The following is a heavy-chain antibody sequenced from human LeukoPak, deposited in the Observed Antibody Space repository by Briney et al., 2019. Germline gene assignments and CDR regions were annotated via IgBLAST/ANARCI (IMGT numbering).Heavy chain of an antibody. J-gene: IGHJ5*02. CDR1: GFNFSSSA. D-gene: IGHD6-13*01. Sequence: PGGSLRLSCSASGFNFSSSAMHWVRQAPGKGLQHVSAISSNGGSPYYADSVKGRFTISRDNSRNTLYLQMSSLRPDDTAVYYCVKEAIAPWGQGTLVTVAS. CDR2: ISSNGGSP. CDR3: VKEAIAP. V-gene: IGHV3-64D*06.